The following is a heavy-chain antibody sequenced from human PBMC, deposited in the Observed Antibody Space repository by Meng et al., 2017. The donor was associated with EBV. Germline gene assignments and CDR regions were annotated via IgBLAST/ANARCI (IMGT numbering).Heavy chain of an antibody. CDR1: HGHSCTYA. CDR2: FLPWLSAQ. Sequence: HKPRSRLKVSCTTSHGHSCTYATSLLRPPPDQGLDWLGGFLPWLSAQNYARKFHDGLKLPPHESTRTYYMYLSSLRSEDPDIYYCACESARRYTPDYWGQGTLVTVSS. CDR3: ACESARRYTPDY. V-gene: IGHV1-69*01. D-gene: IGHD5-18*01. J-gene: IGHJ4*02.